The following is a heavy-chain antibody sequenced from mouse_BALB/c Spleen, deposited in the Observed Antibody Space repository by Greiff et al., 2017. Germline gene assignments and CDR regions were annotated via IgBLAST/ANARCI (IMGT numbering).Heavy chain of an antibody. CDR3: ARWNIFDY. V-gene: IGHV1-7*01. J-gene: IGHJ2*01. CDR1: GYTFTSYW. CDR2: INPSTGYT. D-gene: IGHD5-2*01. Sequence: VQVVESGAELAKPGASVKMSCKASGYTFTSYWMHWVKQRPGQGLEWIGYINPSTGYTEYNQKFKDKATLTADKSSSTAYMQLSSLTSEDSAVYYCARWNIFDYWGQGTTLTVSS.